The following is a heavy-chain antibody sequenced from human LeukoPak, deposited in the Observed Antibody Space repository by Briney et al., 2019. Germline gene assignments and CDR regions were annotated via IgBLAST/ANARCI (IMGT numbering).Heavy chain of an antibody. CDR2: IYYSGST. D-gene: IGHD3-10*01. CDR1: GGSINSYY. V-gene: IGHV4-59*08. J-gene: IGHJ2*01. Sequence: SETLSLTCTVSGGSINSYYWSWIRQPPGKGLEWIGYIYYSGSTNYNPSLKSRVTISVDTSKNQFSLKLSSVTAADTAVYYCARHSGGSSVDWYFDLWGRGTLVTVSS. CDR3: ARHSGGSSVDWYFDL.